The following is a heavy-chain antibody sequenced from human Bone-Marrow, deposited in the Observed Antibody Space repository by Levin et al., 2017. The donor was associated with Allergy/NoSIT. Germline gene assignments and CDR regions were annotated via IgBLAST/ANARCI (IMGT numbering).Heavy chain of an antibody. Sequence: SETLSLTCTVSGGSISTYYWSWIRQPPGKGLEWIGYIYHNGDTKYNPSLKSRVTISVDTSKNQFSLKLNSVTAADTAVYHCARDGYNAIDSWSQGTLVTVSS. D-gene: IGHD5-24*01. J-gene: IGHJ4*02. CDR2: IYHNGDT. CDR3: ARDGYNAIDS. V-gene: IGHV4-59*01. CDR1: GGSISTYY.